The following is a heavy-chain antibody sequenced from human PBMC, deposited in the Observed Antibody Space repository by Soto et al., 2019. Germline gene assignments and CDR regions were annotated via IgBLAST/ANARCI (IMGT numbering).Heavy chain of an antibody. D-gene: IGHD3-10*01. Sequence: NPSETLSLTCAVYGGSFSGYYWSWIRQPPGKGLEWIGEINHSGSTNYNPSLKSRVTISVDTSKNQFSLKLSSVTAADTAVYYCARGAQSLLWLDWGQGTLVTVSS. CDR2: INHSGST. CDR3: ARGAQSLLWLD. V-gene: IGHV4-34*01. J-gene: IGHJ4*02. CDR1: GGSFSGYY.